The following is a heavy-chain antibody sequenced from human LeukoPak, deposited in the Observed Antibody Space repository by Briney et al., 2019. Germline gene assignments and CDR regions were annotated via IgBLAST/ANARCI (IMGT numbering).Heavy chain of an antibody. D-gene: IGHD3-10*01. J-gene: IGHJ4*02. CDR3: AGTPYYYGSGSYRLDY. CDR2: IFTSGST. CDR1: GDSISSYY. V-gene: IGHV4-4*07. Sequence: PSETLSLTCNVSGDSISSYYWTWIRQPAGKGLQWIGRIFTSGSTNYNPSLKSRVTMSVDTSKNQFSLKLSSVTAADTAVYYCAGTPYYYGSGSYRLDYWGQGTLVTVSS.